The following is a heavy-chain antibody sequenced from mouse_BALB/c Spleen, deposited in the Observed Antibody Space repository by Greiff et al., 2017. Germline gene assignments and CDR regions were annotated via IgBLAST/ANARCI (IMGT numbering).Heavy chain of an antibody. CDR1: GFTFSSYG. CDR2: ISSGGSYT. V-gene: IGHV5-6*01. CDR3: ARGTTDYAMDY. D-gene: IGHD1-1*01. J-gene: IGHJ4*01. Sequence: EVQLVESGGDLVKPGGSLKLSCAASGFTFSSYGMSWVRQTPDKRLEWVATISSGGSYTYYPDSVKGRFTISRDNAKNTLYLQMTSLRSEDTAMYYCARGTTDYAMDYWGQGTSVTVSS.